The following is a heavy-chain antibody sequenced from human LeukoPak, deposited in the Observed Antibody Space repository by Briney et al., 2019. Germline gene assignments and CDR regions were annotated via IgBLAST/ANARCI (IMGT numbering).Heavy chain of an antibody. J-gene: IGHJ2*01. D-gene: IGHD6-6*01. Sequence: ASVKVSCKASGGTFSSYAISWVRQAPGQGLEWMGRIIPILGIANYAQKFQARVTITADKSTSTACMELSSLRSEDTAVYYCASSSALVFDLWGRGTLVTVSS. CDR1: GGTFSSYA. CDR3: ASSSALVFDL. CDR2: IIPILGIA. V-gene: IGHV1-69*04.